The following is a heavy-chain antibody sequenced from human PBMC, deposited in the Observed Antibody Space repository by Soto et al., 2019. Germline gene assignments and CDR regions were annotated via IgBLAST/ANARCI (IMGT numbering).Heavy chain of an antibody. CDR2: IKPDNGDT. D-gene: IGHD5-12*01. V-gene: IGHV1-3*01. J-gene: IGHJ4*02. CDR3: ARSVAGLSSYDALNY. Sequence: QVQLVQSGAEVKEPGASVKVSCKASGYTFNNYGMHWVRQAPGQRLEWMGWIKPDNGDTKYSQKFQGRVTIIRDTSXXTAYMELTSLRSEDTAVYYCARSVAGLSSYDALNYWGQGTLVTVSS. CDR1: GYTFNNYG.